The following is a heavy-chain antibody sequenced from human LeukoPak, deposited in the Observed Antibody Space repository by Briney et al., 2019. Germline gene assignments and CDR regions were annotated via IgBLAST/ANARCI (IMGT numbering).Heavy chain of an antibody. CDR1: GFTFSSYG. CDR3: ARDGGIAVAGSIDY. J-gene: IGHJ4*02. Sequence: GGSLRLSCAASGFTFSSYGMHWVRQAPGKGLEWGAVIWYDGSNKYYADSVKGRFTISRDNSKNKLYLQMNSLRAEDTAVYYCARDGGIAVAGSIDYWGQETLVIVSS. CDR2: IWYDGSNK. V-gene: IGHV3-33*01. D-gene: IGHD6-19*01.